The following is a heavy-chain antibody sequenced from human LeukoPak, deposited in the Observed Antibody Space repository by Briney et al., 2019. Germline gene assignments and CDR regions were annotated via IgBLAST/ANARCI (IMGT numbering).Heavy chain of an antibody. Sequence: GGSLRLSCAASGFTFSSYAMHWVRQAPGKGLEWVAVISYDGSNKYYADSVKGRFTISRDNAKNSLYLQMNSLRAEDTAVYYCARAGDSSTMHYYYYMDVWGKGTTVTVSS. D-gene: IGHD2-2*01. V-gene: IGHV3-30-3*01. CDR3: ARAGDSSTMHYYYYMDV. CDR2: ISYDGSNK. J-gene: IGHJ6*03. CDR1: GFTFSSYA.